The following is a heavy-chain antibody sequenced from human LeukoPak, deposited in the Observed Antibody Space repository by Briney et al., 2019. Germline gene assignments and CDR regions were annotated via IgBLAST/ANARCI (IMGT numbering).Heavy chain of an antibody. Sequence: PGGSLSLSCAASGFPFSSNYMSWVRQAPGKGLEWVSVIYSGGSTYYADSVKGRFTISRDNSKNTLYLQMNSLRAEDTAVYYCARSVATTDWYFDLWGRGTLVTVSS. CDR2: IYSGGST. V-gene: IGHV3-53*01. D-gene: IGHD5-24*01. CDR1: GFPFSSNY. CDR3: ARSVATTDWYFDL. J-gene: IGHJ2*01.